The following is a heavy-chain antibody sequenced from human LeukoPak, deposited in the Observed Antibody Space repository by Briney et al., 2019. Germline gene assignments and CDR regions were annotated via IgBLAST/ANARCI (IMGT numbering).Heavy chain of an antibody. CDR3: AKSPTSSGWSFYYYYGMDV. CDR2: ISGSGGST. J-gene: IGHJ6*02. D-gene: IGHD6-19*01. CDR1: GFTLTWHV. Sequence: PGGSLRLSCAASGFTLTWHVMHWVRQAPGKGLEWVSAISGSGGSTYYADSVKGRFTISRDNSKNTLYLQMNSLRAEDTAVYYCAKSPTSSGWSFYYYYGMDVWGQGTTVTVSS. V-gene: IGHV3-23*01.